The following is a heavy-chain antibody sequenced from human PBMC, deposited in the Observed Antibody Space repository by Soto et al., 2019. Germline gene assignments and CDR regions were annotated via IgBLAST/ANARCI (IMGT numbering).Heavy chain of an antibody. CDR1: GYSFTSYG. Sequence: QVQLVQSGAEVKKPGALVKVSCKASGYSFTSYGISWVRQAPGQGLEWMGWISAYNGNKKYAQKLQGRVTMTTDTSTSTAYTELRSLRSDDTAVYYCARDLGQQLVDYWGQGTLVTVSS. CDR3: ARDLGQQLVDY. J-gene: IGHJ4*02. CDR2: ISAYNGNK. V-gene: IGHV1-18*01. D-gene: IGHD6-13*01.